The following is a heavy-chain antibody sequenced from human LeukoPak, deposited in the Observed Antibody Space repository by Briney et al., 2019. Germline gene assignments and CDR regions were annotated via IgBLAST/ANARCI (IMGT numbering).Heavy chain of an antibody. J-gene: IGHJ4*02. V-gene: IGHV4-34*01. CDR2: INHSGAT. Sequence: SEILSLTCAVYGGSFSGNNWNWIRQPPGKGLEWIGEINHSGATKYNPSLKSRLTISVDPSKNQFSLKLKSVTAADTAVYYCARVNLKWIQLWLSSPSFDYWGQGTLVTVSS. CDR3: ARVNLKWIQLWLSSPSFDY. D-gene: IGHD5-18*01. CDR1: GGSFSGNN.